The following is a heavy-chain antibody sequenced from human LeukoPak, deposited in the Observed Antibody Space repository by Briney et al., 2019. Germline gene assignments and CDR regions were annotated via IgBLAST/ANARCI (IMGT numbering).Heavy chain of an antibody. CDR3: AHLVWEYVGGLDV. D-gene: IGHD3/OR15-3a*01. V-gene: IGHV3-23*05. Sequence: GGCLRLSCAASGCIFRDYGMTWVRQAPGKGLEWVSGIYTNGNTRYADSVRGRFTISRDNSKNTLYLQMHSLRVDDTAVYYCAHLVWEYVGGLDVWGQGTTVTVSS. CDR1: GCIFRDYG. J-gene: IGHJ6*02. CDR2: IYTNGNT.